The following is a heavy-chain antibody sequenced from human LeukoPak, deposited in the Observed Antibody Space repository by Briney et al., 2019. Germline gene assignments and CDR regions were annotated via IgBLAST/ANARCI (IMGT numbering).Heavy chain of an antibody. J-gene: IGHJ4*02. CDR2: ISGGGGNA. CDR3: AREGRHYYDSSGYWGPFDY. V-gene: IGHV3-23*01. D-gene: IGHD3-22*01. Sequence: GGSLRLSCAASGFTFSSSAMSWVRQTPGKGLEWVSAISGGGGNAYYADSVKGRFTISRDNSKNTLYLQMNSLRAEDTAVYYCAREGRHYYDSSGYWGPFDYWGQGTLVTVSS. CDR1: GFTFSSSA.